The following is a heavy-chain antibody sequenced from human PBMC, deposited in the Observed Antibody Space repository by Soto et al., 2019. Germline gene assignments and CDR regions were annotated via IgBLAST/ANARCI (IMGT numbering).Heavy chain of an antibody. CDR2: ISGSGGST. CDR1: GFTFSSYA. V-gene: IGHV3-23*01. J-gene: IGHJ4*02. CDR3: AKSGCSSTSCYAEAPVDY. D-gene: IGHD2-2*01. Sequence: GGSLRLSCAASGFTFSSYAMSWVRQAPGKGLEWVSAISGSGGSTYYADSVKGRFTISRDNSKNTLYLQMNSLRAEDTAVYYCAKSGCSSTSCYAEAPVDYWGQATLVTVSS.